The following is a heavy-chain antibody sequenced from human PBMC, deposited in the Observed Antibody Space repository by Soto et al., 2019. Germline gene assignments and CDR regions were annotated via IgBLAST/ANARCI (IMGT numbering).Heavy chain of an antibody. J-gene: IGHJ4*02. CDR3: AGEGSYETLSGNSHIFD. CDR1: GHPLSYRY. V-gene: IGHV1-45*02. CDR2: MRPLIGDT. D-gene: IGHD3-9*01. Sequence: QVPLVQSGAEVKQTGSSVKISCKTSGHPLSYRYLHWFRQAPGQAFEWMGRMRPLIGDTNNAQKVHDRLTLTRDRPMTTAYMELRSLPSDDTAIYYCAGEGSYETLSGNSHIFDWGQGTLVSVSS.